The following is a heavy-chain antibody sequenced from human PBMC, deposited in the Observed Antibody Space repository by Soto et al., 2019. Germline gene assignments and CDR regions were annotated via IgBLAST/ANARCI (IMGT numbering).Heavy chain of an antibody. D-gene: IGHD3-16*01. CDR1: GGSISTVDYW. CDR2: IYDGGRT. J-gene: IGHJ4*02. Sequence: QVQLQESGPGLVKPSQTLSLTCTVSGGSISTVDYWWSWIRQSPDMGLEWIGHIYDGGRTYNNPSLESRVTMSVDTSKSQLSLTLSSVSAADTAVYYCARGPSGAKVDSWGQVTLFTVSS. V-gene: IGHV4-30-4*01. CDR3: ARGPSGAKVDS.